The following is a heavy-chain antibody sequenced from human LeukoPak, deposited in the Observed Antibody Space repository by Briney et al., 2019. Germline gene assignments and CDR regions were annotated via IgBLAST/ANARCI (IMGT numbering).Heavy chain of an antibody. J-gene: IGHJ6*03. CDR3: AGVRGSRGNADYYYHFMDV. V-gene: IGHV4-34*10. D-gene: IGHD3-10*01. Sequence: PSETLSLTYAVSRGSLSGYYWTWIRQPPGKGLEWIGEINHSGCTNYNPSLQSPVTMSVDTSKNHFSLKVSSVTASDPAVYYCAGVRGSRGNADYYYHFMDVWGKGTTVTISS. CDR2: INHSGCT. CDR1: RGSLSGYY.